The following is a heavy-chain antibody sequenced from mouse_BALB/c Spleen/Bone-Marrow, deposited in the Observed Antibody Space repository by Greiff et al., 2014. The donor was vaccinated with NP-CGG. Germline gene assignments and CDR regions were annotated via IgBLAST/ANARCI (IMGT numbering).Heavy chain of an antibody. CDR3: VAYYRYEYYFDY. J-gene: IGHJ2*01. D-gene: IGHD2-14*01. Sequence: VQLQQSGAELLRPGALVKLSCKASGFNIKDYYMHWGKQRPEQSLEWIGWIDPENGNTIYGPKFQGKASITADTSSNTAYLQLSSLTSEDTAVYYCVAYYRYEYYFDYWGQGTTLTVSS. CDR1: GFNIKDYY. V-gene: IGHV14-1*02. CDR2: IDPENGNT.